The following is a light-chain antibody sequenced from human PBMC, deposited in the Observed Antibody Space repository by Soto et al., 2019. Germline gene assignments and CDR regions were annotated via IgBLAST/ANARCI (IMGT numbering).Light chain of an antibody. V-gene: IGKV1-8*01. CDR2: AAS. CDR3: QQYYSYPRLT. J-gene: IGKJ4*01. CDR1: QGISSY. Sequence: AIRMTQSPSSFSASTGDRVTITCRASQGISSYLAWYQQKPGKAPKLLIYAASTLQSGVPSRFSGSGSGTHFTLTISCLQSEDFATYYCQQYYSYPRLTFGGGTKVEIK.